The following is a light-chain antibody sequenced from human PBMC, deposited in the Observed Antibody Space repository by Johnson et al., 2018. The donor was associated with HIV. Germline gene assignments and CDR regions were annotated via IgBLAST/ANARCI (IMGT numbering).Light chain of an antibody. V-gene: IGLV1-51*02. Sequence: QSVLTQPPSVTAAPGQKVTISCSGSSSNIGNNYVSWYQQLPRGAPKLLIYENNKRPSGIPDRFSGSKSGTSATLGITGLQTGDGADYYCGTWDSSLTAYVFGTGTKVTVL. CDR1: SSNIGNNY. J-gene: IGLJ1*01. CDR3: GTWDSSLTAYV. CDR2: ENN.